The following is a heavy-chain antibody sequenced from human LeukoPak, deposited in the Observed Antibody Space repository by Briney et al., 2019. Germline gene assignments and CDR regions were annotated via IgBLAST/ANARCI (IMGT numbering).Heavy chain of an antibody. Sequence: SETLPLTCTVSGGSISSSSYYWGWIRQPPGKGLEWIGSIYYSGSTYYNPSLKSRVTISVDTSKNQFSLKLSSVTAADTAVYYCASGLRFLEWLSDGRSNWFEPWGQGTLVTVSS. J-gene: IGHJ5*02. D-gene: IGHD3-3*01. CDR2: IYYSGST. CDR1: GGSISSSSYY. CDR3: ASGLRFLEWLSDGRSNWFEP. V-gene: IGHV4-39*01.